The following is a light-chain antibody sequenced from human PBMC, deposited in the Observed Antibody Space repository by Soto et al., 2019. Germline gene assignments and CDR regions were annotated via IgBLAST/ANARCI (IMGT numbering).Light chain of an antibody. CDR1: SSDVGAYNY. J-gene: IGLJ1*01. CDR2: DVS. CDR3: SSYTSATTYV. Sequence: QSALTQPASVSGSPGQSITISCTGTSSDVGAYNYDSWYQQYPGEAPTVIIYDVSHRPAGVSNRFSGSKYGNTASLTISGLQTQDEADYYCSSYTSATTYVFGTGTKLTVL. V-gene: IGLV2-14*01.